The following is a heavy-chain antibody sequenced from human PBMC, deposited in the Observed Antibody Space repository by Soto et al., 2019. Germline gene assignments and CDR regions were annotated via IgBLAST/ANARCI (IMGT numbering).Heavy chain of an antibody. CDR3: AREEAAAGIIHYGMDV. CDR2: IIPIFGTA. Sequence: QVQLVQSGAEVQKPGSSVKVSCKASGGTFSSYAISWVRQAPGQGLEWMGGIIPIFGTANYAQKFQGRVTITADESTSTAYMELSSLRSEDTAVYYCAREEAAAGIIHYGMDVWGQGTTVTVSS. D-gene: IGHD6-13*01. J-gene: IGHJ6*02. CDR1: GGTFSSYA. V-gene: IGHV1-69*01.